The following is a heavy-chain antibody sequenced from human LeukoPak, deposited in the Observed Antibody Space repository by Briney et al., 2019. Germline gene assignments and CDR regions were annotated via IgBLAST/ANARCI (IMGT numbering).Heavy chain of an antibody. CDR2: IFASGSTT. CDR3: ARRPGSGWYVLDY. D-gene: IGHD6-19*01. Sequence: GGSLRLSCAASGFTFSGYAMNWVRQAPGKGLEWVSLIFASGSTTKYADSVKGRFTISRDNSKNTLYLQMNSLRAEDTAIYYCARRPGSGWYVLDYWGQGTLVTVSS. J-gene: IGHJ4*02. V-gene: IGHV3-23*05. CDR1: GFTFSGYA.